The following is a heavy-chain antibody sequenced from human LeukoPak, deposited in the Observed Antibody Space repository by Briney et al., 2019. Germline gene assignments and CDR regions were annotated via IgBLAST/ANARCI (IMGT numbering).Heavy chain of an antibody. CDR2: ISSNGDSL. D-gene: IGHD2/OR15-2a*01. CDR1: GFTFNSYA. CDR3: AREVVIVPDYYYYGLDV. V-gene: IGHV3-48*03. Sequence: GGSLRLSCAASGFTFNSYAMTWIRQAPGKGLEWVSFISSNGDSLYYADSVEGRFTISRDNAKDSVYLQMNSLRAEDTGVYYCAREVVIVPDYYYYGLDVWGQGTTVTVSS. J-gene: IGHJ6*02.